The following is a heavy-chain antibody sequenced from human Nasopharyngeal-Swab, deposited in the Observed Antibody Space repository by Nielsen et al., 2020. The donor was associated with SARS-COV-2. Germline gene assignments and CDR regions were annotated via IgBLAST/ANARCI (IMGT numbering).Heavy chain of an antibody. J-gene: IGHJ4*02. V-gene: IGHV4-59*01. D-gene: IGHD3-3*01. CDR2: IYYSGST. CDR3: ARGGRGIFGVVTNFDY. Sequence: WIRQPPGKGLEWIGYIYYSGSTNYNPSLKSRVTISVDTSNNQFSLKLSSVTAADTAVYYCARGGRGIFGVVTNFDYWGQGTLVTVSS.